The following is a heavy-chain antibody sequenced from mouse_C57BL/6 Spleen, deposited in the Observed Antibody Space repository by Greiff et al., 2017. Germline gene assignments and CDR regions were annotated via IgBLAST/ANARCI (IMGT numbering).Heavy chain of an antibody. CDR2: INPNYGTT. Sequence: VQLQQSGPELVKPGASVKISCKASGYSFTDYNMNWVKQRNGKSLEWIGVINPNYGTTSYNQTFTGKATLTVDHTSSTAFVQINSLTAEDSAVYYCANGAGNEGYFDVWGTGTTVTVSS. J-gene: IGHJ1*03. V-gene: IGHV1-39*01. D-gene: IGHD2-1*01. CDR1: GYSFTDYN. CDR3: ANGAGNEGYFDV.